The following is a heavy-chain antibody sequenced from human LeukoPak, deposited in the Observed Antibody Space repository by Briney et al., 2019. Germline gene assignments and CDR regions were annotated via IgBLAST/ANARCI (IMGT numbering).Heavy chain of an antibody. CDR2: IRSKAYGGTT. CDR1: GFTFGDYA. V-gene: IGHV3-49*04. Sequence: GGSLRLSCTASGFTFGDYAMSWVRQAPGKGLEWVGFIRSKAYGGTTEYAASVKGRFTISRDDSKSIAYLQMNSLKTEDTAVYYCTRVFGYSYGSVDYWGQGTLVTVSS. J-gene: IGHJ4*02. CDR3: TRVFGYSYGSVDY. D-gene: IGHD5-18*01.